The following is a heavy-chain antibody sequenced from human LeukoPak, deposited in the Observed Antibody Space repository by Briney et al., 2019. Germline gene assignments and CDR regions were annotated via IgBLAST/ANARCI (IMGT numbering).Heavy chain of an antibody. J-gene: IGHJ4*02. Sequence: ASVKVSCKASGYTFTVNYLHWVRQAPGRGLEWMGWINPNSGGTKYAQRFQGRVTMTRDTSISTAYMELSRLTFDDTAVYYCARVGYCTKGVCYNYDYWGQGTLVTVSS. CDR1: GYTFTVNY. D-gene: IGHD2-8*01. V-gene: IGHV1-2*02. CDR2: INPNSGGT. CDR3: ARVGYCTKGVCYNYDY.